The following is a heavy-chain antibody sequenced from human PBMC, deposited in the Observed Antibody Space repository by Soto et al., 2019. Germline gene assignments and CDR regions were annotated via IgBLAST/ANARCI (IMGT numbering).Heavy chain of an antibody. J-gene: IGHJ5*02. CDR2: ITAYNGNT. CDR3: ARGGVGAASGWFDP. D-gene: IGHD2-15*01. V-gene: IGHV1-18*01. CDR1: GYIFTSYG. Sequence: QVQLVQSGAEVKKPGASVKVSCKASGYIFTSYGITWVRQAPGQGLEWMGWITAYNGNTNYAQKFQGRVTMTTDTSTTTACMELRSLRSDDTAVYYCARGGVGAASGWFDPWGQGTLVTVSS.